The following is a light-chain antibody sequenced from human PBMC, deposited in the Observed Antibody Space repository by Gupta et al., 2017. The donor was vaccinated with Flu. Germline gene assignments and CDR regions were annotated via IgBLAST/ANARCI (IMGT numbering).Light chain of an antibody. V-gene: IGLV3-21*03. CDR3: QVFYSRSDNYV. J-gene: IGLJ1*01. Sequence: GTTGRSPCGGNNIGSESVHWSPPTPGQAPVLLIYGDSKRSSGSPESFSGTNSGNTATVTISRVEAGDEADYYCQVFYSRSDNYVFGAGTKVTVL. CDR1: NIGSES. CDR2: GDS.